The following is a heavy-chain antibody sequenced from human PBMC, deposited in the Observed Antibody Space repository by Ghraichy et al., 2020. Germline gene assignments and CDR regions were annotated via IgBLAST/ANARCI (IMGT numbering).Heavy chain of an antibody. V-gene: IGHV3-30*04. CDR2: ISYDGINE. CDR1: GFTFRSYS. D-gene: IGHD2-15*01. J-gene: IGHJ3*02. CDR3: ARGGFCSGGRCYGSGLIAFDI. Sequence: LSLTCAASGFTFRSYSMHWVRQAPGKGLDWMAVISYDGINEYYADSVKGRFSISRDTSKNTMFLQMNSLRAEDTAVYYCARGGFCSGGRCYGSGLIAFDIWGQGTMVTVSS.